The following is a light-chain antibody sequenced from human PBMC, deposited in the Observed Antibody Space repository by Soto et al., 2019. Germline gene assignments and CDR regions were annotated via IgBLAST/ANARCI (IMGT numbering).Light chain of an antibody. J-gene: IGLJ1*01. CDR3: CSYAGSSTFPYV. CDR2: EGS. CDR1: SSDVGSYDL. Sequence: QSALTQPASVSGSPGQSITISCTGTSSDVGSYDLVSWCQQYPGKAPKLMIYEGSKRPSGVSNRFSGSKSGNTASLTISGLQAEDEADYYCCSYAGSSTFPYVFGTGTKLTVL. V-gene: IGLV2-23*03.